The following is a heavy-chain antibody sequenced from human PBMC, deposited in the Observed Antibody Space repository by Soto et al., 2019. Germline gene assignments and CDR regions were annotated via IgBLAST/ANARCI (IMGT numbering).Heavy chain of an antibody. V-gene: IGHV1-69*12. CDR2: IIPIFGTA. CDR3: ARGPVWNYVLGWFDP. CDR1: GGTFSSYA. Sequence: QVQLVQSGAEVKKPGSSVKVSCKASGGTFSSYAISWVRQAPGQGLEWMGGIIPIFGTANYAQKFQGRVTSTADESTSTAYMELSSLRSEVTAVYYWARGPVWNYVLGWFDPWGQGTLVTVSS. J-gene: IGHJ5*02. D-gene: IGHD1-7*01.